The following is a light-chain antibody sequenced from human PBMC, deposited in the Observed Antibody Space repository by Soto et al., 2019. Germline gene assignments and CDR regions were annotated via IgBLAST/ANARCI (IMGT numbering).Light chain of an antibody. Sequence: EIVLTQSPGTLSLSPGERATLSCRASQSVSSSYLAWYQQKPGQAPRPLIYGASSRAIGIPDRFSGSGSGTAFTLTISRLEPEDFAVYYWQQYGSSPLTSGQGTKVEIK. V-gene: IGKV3-20*01. CDR3: QQYGSSPLT. CDR2: GAS. J-gene: IGKJ1*01. CDR1: QSVSSSY.